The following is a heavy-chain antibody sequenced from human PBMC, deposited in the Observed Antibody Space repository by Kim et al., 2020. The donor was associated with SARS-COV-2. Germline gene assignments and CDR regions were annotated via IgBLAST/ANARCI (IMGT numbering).Heavy chain of an antibody. D-gene: IGHD6-19*01. J-gene: IGHJ4*01. CDR2: INPNRGGT. Sequence: ASVKVSCKASGYTFTGYHMHWVRQAPGQGLEWMGWINPNRGGTNYAQKFQGRVTMTRDTSISTAYMELSRLGYDDTAVYYCARGFQSLAGGYWGQGTLVTGPS. CDR1: GYTFTGYH. V-gene: IGHV1-2*02. CDR3: ARGFQSLAGGY.